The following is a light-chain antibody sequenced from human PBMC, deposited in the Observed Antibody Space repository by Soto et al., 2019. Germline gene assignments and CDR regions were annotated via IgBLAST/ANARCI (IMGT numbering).Light chain of an antibody. J-gene: IGKJ1*01. CDR2: GAS. CDR3: QQYITWPRT. Sequence: EIVLTQSAGTLSLSPVERATLSCIASQSVSNNYLAWYQQKPGQAPRLLIYGASTRATDFPARFSGSGSGTEFTLTISSLQSEDIAVYYCQQYITWPRTFGQGTKV. V-gene: IGKV3-15*01. CDR1: QSVSNN.